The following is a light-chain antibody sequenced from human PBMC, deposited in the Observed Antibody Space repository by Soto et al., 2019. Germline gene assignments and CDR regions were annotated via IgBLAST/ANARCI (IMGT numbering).Light chain of an antibody. CDR3: QQSYSTHLT. V-gene: IGKV1-39*01. J-gene: IGKJ3*01. CDR2: AAS. CDR1: QSISSY. Sequence: DIQMTQSPSSLSASVGDRVTITCRASQSISSYLNWYQQKPGKAPKLLIYAASSLQSVVPSRFSGSGSGTDFTLTISSLQPEDFATYYFQQSYSTHLTSGPRTQVDIK.